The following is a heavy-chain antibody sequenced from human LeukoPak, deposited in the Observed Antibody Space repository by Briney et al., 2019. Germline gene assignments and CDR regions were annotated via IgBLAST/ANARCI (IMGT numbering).Heavy chain of an antibody. Sequence: SETLSLTCTVSGYSISSGYYWGWIRQPPGKGLEWIGSIYHSGSTYYNPSLKSRVTISVDTSKNQFSLKLSSVTAADTAVYYCASYCGGDCYSEDYWGQGTLVTVSS. CDR1: GYSISSGYY. J-gene: IGHJ4*02. CDR3: ASYCGGDCYSEDY. CDR2: IYHSGST. D-gene: IGHD2-21*02. V-gene: IGHV4-38-2*02.